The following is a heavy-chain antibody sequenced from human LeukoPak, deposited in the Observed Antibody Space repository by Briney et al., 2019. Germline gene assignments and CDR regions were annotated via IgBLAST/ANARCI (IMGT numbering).Heavy chain of an antibody. Sequence: TSETLSLTCTVSGGSINNWYWSWIRQRPGKGLEWIGYIYYSGSTNYNPSLKSRVTVSVDTSKNQFSLKLSSVTGADTAVYYCVSLAEGESGRGSWGQGTLVTVSS. V-gene: IGHV4-59*08. D-gene: IGHD3-10*01. J-gene: IGHJ5*02. CDR1: GGSINNWY. CDR3: VSLAEGESGRGS. CDR2: IYYSGST.